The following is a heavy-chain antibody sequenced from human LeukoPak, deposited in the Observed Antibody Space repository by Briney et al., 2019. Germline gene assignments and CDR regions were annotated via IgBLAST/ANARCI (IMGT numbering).Heavy chain of an antibody. CDR2: IDPEDGET. CDR3: ATDLRGQWLTPFWY. D-gene: IGHD6-19*01. V-gene: IGHV1-24*01. Sequence: GASVKVSCKVSGYTLTELSMHWVRHAPGKGLGWMGGIDPEDGETIYAQKFQGRVTMTEDTSTDTAYMELSSLRSEDTAVYYCATDLRGQWLTPFWYWGQGTLVTVSS. CDR1: GYTLTELS. J-gene: IGHJ4*02.